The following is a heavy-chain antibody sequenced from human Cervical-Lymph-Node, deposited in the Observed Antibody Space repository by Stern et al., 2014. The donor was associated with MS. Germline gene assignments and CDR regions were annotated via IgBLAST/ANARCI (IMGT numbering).Heavy chain of an antibody. Sequence: QVQLQESGPGLVKPSGTLSLTCAVSGGSVSSTNWWSWVRQSPGKGLEWIGNIYHSGASNYRPSLRRRVSLSLATPKTHLSLPLTSVTAADTAVYYCARERQQYCNSEGCSYWYFDLWGRGTLVTVSS. CDR2: IYHSGAS. J-gene: IGHJ2*01. CDR1: GGSVSSTNW. V-gene: IGHV4-4*02. D-gene: IGHD2/OR15-2a*01. CDR3: ARERQQYCNSEGCSYWYFDL.